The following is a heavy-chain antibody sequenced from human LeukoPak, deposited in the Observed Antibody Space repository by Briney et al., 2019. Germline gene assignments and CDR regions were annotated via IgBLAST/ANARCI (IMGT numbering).Heavy chain of an antibody. D-gene: IGHD6-19*01. Sequence: ASVKVSCKASGDTFTGHYMRWVRQAPGQGLEWMGWINPNSGGTNYAQKFQGRVTMTRDTSISTAYMELSRLRSDDTAVYYCARDFIAVAGLDYWGQGTLVTVSS. CDR3: ARDFIAVAGLDY. CDR2: INPNSGGT. CDR1: GDTFTGHY. V-gene: IGHV1-2*02. J-gene: IGHJ4*02.